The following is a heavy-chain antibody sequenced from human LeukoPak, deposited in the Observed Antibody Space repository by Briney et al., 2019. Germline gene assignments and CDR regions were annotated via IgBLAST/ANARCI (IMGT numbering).Heavy chain of an antibody. CDR3: ARDYLVGAPLDS. D-gene: IGHD1-26*01. CDR1: GGSIRSHY. J-gene: IGHJ4*02. Sequence: SETLSLTCTVSGGSIRSHYWSWIRQPPGKGLEWIGYIYYSGSTNYNPSLKSRVTISLDTSKNQFSLKLRSVTAADTAIYYCARDYLVGAPLDSWGQGTLVTVSS. V-gene: IGHV4-59*11. CDR2: IYYSGST.